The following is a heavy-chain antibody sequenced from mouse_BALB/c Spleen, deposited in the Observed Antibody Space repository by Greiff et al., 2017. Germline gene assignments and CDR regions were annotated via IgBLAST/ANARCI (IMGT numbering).Heavy chain of an antibody. V-gene: IGHV5-12-2*01. CDR3: AREGYD. D-gene: IGHD2-14*01. CDR2: ISNGGGST. J-gene: IGHJ3*01. CDR1: GFTFSSYT. Sequence: EVQLVESGGGLVQPGGSLKLSCAASGFTFSSYTMSWVRQTPEKRLEWVAYISNGGGSTYYPDTVKGRFTISRDNAKNTLYLQMSSLKSEDTAMYYCAREGYDWGQGTLVTVSA.